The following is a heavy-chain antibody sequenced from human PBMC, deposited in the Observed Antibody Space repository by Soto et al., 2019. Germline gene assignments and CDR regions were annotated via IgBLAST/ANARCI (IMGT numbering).Heavy chain of an antibody. D-gene: IGHD5-12*01. J-gene: IGHJ4*02. CDR2: IYHSGST. V-gene: IGHV4-30-2*01. Sequence: QLQLQESGSGLVKPSQTLSLTCAVSGGSISSGGYSWSWIRQPPGKGMEWIGYIYHSGSTYYNPSHKSRVTISVDRSKNQFSLKLSSVTAADTAVYYCARVSRVGGYSGYDLNYFDYWGQGTLVTVSS. CDR3: ARVSRVGGYSGYDLNYFDY. CDR1: GGSISSGGYS.